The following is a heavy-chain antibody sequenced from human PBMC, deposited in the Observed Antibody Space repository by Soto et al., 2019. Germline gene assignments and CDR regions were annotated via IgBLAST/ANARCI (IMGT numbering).Heavy chain of an antibody. CDR1: GFTFSSYA. V-gene: IGHV3-30-3*01. J-gene: IGHJ6*02. Sequence: GGSLRLSCTASGFTFSSYAMHWVRQAPGKGLEWVAVISYDGNNKYYADSVKGRFTISRDNSKNTLYLQMNSLRAEDTAVFYCARDRFYSGTYWPYDYYYYGMDVWGQGTTVTVSS. CDR3: ARDRFYSGTYWPYDYYYYGMDV. D-gene: IGHD1-26*01. CDR2: ISYDGNNK.